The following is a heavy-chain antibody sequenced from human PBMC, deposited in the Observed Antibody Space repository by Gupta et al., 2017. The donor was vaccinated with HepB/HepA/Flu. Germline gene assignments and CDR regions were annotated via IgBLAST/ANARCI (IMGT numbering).Heavy chain of an antibody. D-gene: IGHD2-2*01. CDR3: ATRYCSSTSCYAGYFDY. CDR1: GYTLTELS. Sequence: QVQLVQSGDEVKKPGASVKVSCRVCGYTLTELSMHWVRQAPGKGLEWMGGFDPEDGETIYAQKFQGRVTMTEDTSTDTAYMELSSLRSEDTAVYYGATRYCSSTSCYAGYFDYWGQGTLVTVSS. V-gene: IGHV1-24*01. J-gene: IGHJ4*02. CDR2: FDPEDGET.